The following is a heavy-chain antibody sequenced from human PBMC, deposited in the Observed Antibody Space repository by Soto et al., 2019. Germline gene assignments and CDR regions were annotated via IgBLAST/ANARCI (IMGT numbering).Heavy chain of an antibody. D-gene: IGHD3-16*02. CDR2: IYYSGST. CDR3: ARVPGLYRYPDY. CDR1: GGSISSYY. J-gene: IGHJ4*02. V-gene: IGHV4-59*01. Sequence: QVQLQESGPGLVKPSETLSLTCTVSGGSISSYYWSWIRQPPGKGLEWIGYIYYSGSTNYNPSLKSRVTISVDTSKNQFSLKLSSVTAADTAVYYCARVPGLYRYPDYWGQGTLVTVSS.